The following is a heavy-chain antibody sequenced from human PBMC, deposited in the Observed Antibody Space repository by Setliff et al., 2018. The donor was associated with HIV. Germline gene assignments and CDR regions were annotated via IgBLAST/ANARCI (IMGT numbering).Heavy chain of an antibody. CDR3: ARGTDFWSGSSNFDY. CDR1: GYTFTAYY. V-gene: IGHV1-2*02. D-gene: IGHD3-3*01. CDR2: INPNSGGT. Sequence: AASVKVSCKAYGYTFTAYYMHWVRQAPGQGLEWMGWINPNSGGTNYAQKFRGRVTMTRDTSINTAHMYLSSLRSDDTAIYFCARGTDFWSGSSNFDYWGQGTQVTVSS. J-gene: IGHJ4*02.